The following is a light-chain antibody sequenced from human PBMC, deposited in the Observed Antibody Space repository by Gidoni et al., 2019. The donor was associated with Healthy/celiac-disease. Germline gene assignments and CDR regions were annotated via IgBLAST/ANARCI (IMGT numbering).Light chain of an antibody. CDR1: SSNLGAGYD. Sequence: QSVLTQPPSVSGAPGQRVTISCTGSSSNLGAGYDVHWYHQLPGTAPKLLIYDTSNRPSGVPDLFSCSNSCTSASLAITGLQAEDEADYYCQSYDSSLSCVVFGGGTKLTVL. CDR3: QSYDSSLSCVV. CDR2: DTS. J-gene: IGLJ2*01. V-gene: IGLV1-40*01.